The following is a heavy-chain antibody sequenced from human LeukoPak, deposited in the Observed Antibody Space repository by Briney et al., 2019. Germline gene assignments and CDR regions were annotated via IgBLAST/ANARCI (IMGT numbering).Heavy chain of an antibody. CDR1: GFTFSSYA. CDR2: ISGSGGST. CDR3: AKDRFASGDFDY. J-gene: IGHJ4*02. Sequence: HTGGSLRLSCAASGFTFSSYAISWVRQPPGKGLEWVSAISGSGGSTYYADSVKGRFTISRDNSKNTLYLQMNSLRAEDTAVYYCAKDRFASGDFDYWGQGTLVTVSS. D-gene: IGHD1-26*01. V-gene: IGHV3-23*01.